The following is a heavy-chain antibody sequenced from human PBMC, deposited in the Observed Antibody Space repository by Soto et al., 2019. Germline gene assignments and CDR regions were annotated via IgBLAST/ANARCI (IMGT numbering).Heavy chain of an antibody. Sequence: PSETLSLTCAVYGGSFSGYYWSWIRQPPGKGLEWIGEINHSGSTNYNPSLESRVTISVDRSTNQFSLKLTSVTAADTAVYYCVRELSRGWFDPWGQGTLVTVSS. CDR1: GGSFSGYY. J-gene: IGHJ5*02. D-gene: IGHD2-15*01. CDR2: INHSGST. CDR3: VRELSRGWFDP. V-gene: IGHV4-34*01.